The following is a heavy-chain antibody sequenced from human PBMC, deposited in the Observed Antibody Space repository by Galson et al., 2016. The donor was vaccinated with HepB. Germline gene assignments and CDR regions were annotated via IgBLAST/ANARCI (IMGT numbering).Heavy chain of an antibody. CDR3: ARSNDYGDYYFDY. J-gene: IGHJ4*02. CDR1: GFTFSSYS. CDR2: ISSSSSYI. Sequence: SLRLSCAASGFTFSSYSMNWVRQAPGKGLEWVSSISSSSSYIYYADSVKGRFTISRDNAKNSLYLQMNSLRAEDTAVYYCARSNDYGDYYFDYWGQGTLVTVS. D-gene: IGHD4-17*01. V-gene: IGHV3-21*01.